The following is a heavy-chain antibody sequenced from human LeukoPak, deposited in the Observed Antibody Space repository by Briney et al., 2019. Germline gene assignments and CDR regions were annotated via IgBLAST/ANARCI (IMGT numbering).Heavy chain of an antibody. D-gene: IGHD3-22*01. Sequence: KSSETLSLTCTVSGGSISSGAYYWSWIRQPPGKGLEWIGEINHSGSTNYNPSLKSRVTISVDTSKNQFSLKLSSVTAADTAVYYCARGSEYCDSSGSKTFDYWGQGTLVTVSS. CDR1: GGSISSGAYY. V-gene: IGHV4-34*01. CDR2: INHSGST. J-gene: IGHJ4*02. CDR3: ARGSEYCDSSGSKTFDY.